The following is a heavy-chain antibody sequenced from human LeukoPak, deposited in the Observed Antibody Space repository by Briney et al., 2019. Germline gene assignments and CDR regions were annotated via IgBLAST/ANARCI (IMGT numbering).Heavy chain of an antibody. CDR3: AKGGSSWQTHYFDY. CDR1: GFTFSTYA. CDR2: ISGSGGST. V-gene: IGHV3-23*01. J-gene: IGHJ4*02. D-gene: IGHD6-13*01. Sequence: GGSLRLSCAASGFTFSTYAMSWVRQAPGKGLEWVSAISGSGGSTYYADSVKGRFTISRDNSKNTLYLQMNSLRAEDTAVYYCAKGGSSWQTHYFDYWGQGTLVTVSS.